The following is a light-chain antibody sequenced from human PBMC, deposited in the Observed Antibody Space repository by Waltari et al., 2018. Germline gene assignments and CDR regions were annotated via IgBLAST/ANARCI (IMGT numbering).Light chain of an antibody. J-gene: IGLJ2*01. Sequence: SYELIQPPSVSVSPGQTASLTCSGVNCGDKYASWYQQKPGQSPVLVIYQDSKRPSGIPDRISGSNSENTATLTISGTQAVDEADYYCQAWDSDTVIFGGGTKLTVL. CDR2: QDS. CDR3: QAWDSDTVI. CDR1: NCGDKY. V-gene: IGLV3-1*01.